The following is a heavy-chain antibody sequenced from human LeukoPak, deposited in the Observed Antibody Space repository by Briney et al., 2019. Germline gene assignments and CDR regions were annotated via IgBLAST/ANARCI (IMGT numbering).Heavy chain of an antibody. Sequence: SETLSLTCTVSGGSISSSSYYWGWIRQPPGKGLEWIGSIYYSGSTYYNPSLKSRVTISVDTSKNQFSLKLSSVTAADTAVYYCARQNKYYDFWSGYLTSWFDPWGQGTLVTVSS. V-gene: IGHV4-39*01. CDR3: ARQNKYYDFWSGYLTSWFDP. J-gene: IGHJ5*02. CDR2: IYYSGST. D-gene: IGHD3-3*01. CDR1: GGSISSSSYY.